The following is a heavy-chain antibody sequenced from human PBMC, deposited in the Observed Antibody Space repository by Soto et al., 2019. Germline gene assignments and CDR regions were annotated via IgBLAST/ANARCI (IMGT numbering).Heavy chain of an antibody. Sequence: VAVISYDGSNKYYADSVKGRFTISRDNSKNTLYLQMNSLRAEDTAVYYCARDDDSNYFTYYYYGMDVWAKGPRSPSP. CDR3: ARDDDSNYFTYYYYGMDV. J-gene: IGHJ6*02. V-gene: IGHV3-30-3*01. D-gene: IGHD4-4*01. CDR2: ISYDGSNK.